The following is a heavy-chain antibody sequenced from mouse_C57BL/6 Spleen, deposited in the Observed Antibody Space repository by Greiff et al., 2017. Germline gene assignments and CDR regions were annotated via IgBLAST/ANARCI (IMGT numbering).Heavy chain of an antibody. Sequence: VQLQQSGPELVKPGASVKISCNASGYSFTDYNMNWVKKSNGKSLEWIGVINPNYGTTSYNQKFKGKATLTVDQSSRTAYMQLNSLTSEDSAVYYCARTKYYGNYIDYWGQGTTLTVSS. J-gene: IGHJ2*01. CDR3: ARTKYYGNYIDY. CDR1: GYSFTDYN. D-gene: IGHD2-1*01. CDR2: INPNYGTT. V-gene: IGHV1-39*01.